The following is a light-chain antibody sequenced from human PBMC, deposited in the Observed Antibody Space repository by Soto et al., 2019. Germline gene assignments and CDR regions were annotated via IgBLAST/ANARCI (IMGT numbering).Light chain of an antibody. J-gene: IGLJ1*01. CDR3: QSYDSSLSGV. V-gene: IGLV1-40*01. Sequence: SVLTQPPPVSGAPGQRVTLSCPGSSPHIGAGYDVHWYQQLPGTAPKLLIYGNSNRPSGVPDRFSGSKSGTSASLAITGLQAEDEADYYCQSYDSSLSGVFGTGTKVTVL. CDR1: SPHIGAGYD. CDR2: GNS.